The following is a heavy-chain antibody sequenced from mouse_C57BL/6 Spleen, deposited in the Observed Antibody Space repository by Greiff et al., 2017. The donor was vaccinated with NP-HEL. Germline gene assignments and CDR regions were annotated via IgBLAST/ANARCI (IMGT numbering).Heavy chain of an antibody. Sequence: EVQLQQSGPVLVKPGASVKMSCKASGYTFTDYYMNWVKQSHGKSLEWIGVINPYNGGTSYNQKFKGKATLTVDKSSSTAYMELNSLTSEDSAVYYCARKGRYSNSFMDYWGQGTSVTVSS. J-gene: IGHJ4*01. D-gene: IGHD2-5*01. V-gene: IGHV1-19*01. CDR3: ARKGRYSNSFMDY. CDR1: GYTFTDYY. CDR2: INPYNGGT.